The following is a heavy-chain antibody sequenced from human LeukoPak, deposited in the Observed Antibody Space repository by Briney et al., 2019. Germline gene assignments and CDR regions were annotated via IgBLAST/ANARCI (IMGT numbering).Heavy chain of an antibody. J-gene: IGHJ4*02. Sequence: PSETLSLTCTVSGGSISSSSYYWGWIRQPPGKGLEWIGSIYYSGSTYYNPSLKSRVTISVDTSKNQFSLKLSSVTAADTALYHCARSYDSSGYYYGPVDYWGQGTLVTVSS. CDR1: GGSISSSSYY. CDR2: IYYSGST. D-gene: IGHD3-22*01. V-gene: IGHV4-39*07. CDR3: ARSYDSSGYYYGPVDY.